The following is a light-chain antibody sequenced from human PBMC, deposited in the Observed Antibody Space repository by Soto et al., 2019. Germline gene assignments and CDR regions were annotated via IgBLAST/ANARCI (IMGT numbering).Light chain of an antibody. CDR2: DAS. J-gene: IGKJ2*01. CDR1: QSISSW. CDR3: QQYNSYSYT. V-gene: IGKV1-5*01. Sequence: DIQMTQSPSTLSASVGDRVTMTCRASQSISSWLAWYQQKPRKAPKLLIYDASSLESGVPSRFRGSGSGTEFTLTISSLQPDDFASYYCQQYNSYSYTFGQGTKLEIK.